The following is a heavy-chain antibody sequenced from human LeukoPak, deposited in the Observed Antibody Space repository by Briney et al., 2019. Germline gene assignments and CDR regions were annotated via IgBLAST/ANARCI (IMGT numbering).Heavy chain of an antibody. Sequence: EGSLRLSCAASGFTFSSYWMHWVRQAPGKGLVWVSRINSDGSSITYADSVKGRFTISRDNAKNTLYLQMNSLRVEDTAVYYCARDGRVSGYDFDCWGQGTLVTVSS. CDR2: INSDGSSI. CDR3: ARDGRVSGYDFDC. D-gene: IGHD5-12*01. V-gene: IGHV3-74*03. J-gene: IGHJ4*02. CDR1: GFTFSSYW.